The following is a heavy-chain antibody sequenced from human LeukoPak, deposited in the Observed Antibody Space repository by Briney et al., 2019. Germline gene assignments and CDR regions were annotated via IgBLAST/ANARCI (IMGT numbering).Heavy chain of an antibody. J-gene: IGHJ4*02. D-gene: IGHD4-17*01. CDR3: ATPDYGGGGHHRQFAY. V-gene: IGHV1-69*15. CDR1: GGNFKNYA. CDR2: VMPILLTP. Sequence: SVKVSCKASGGNFKNYAITWVRQTPGQGLELIGTVMPILLTPRSAPKFQDRVTITADEATDTVYLGLNSLTSDDTAVYYCATPDYGGGGHHRQFAYWGQGTLITVSS.